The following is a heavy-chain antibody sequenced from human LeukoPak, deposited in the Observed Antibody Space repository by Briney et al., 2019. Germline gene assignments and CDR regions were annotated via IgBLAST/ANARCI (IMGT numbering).Heavy chain of an antibody. J-gene: IGHJ6*04. D-gene: IGHD5-18*01. CDR2: INPNSGGT. V-gene: IGHV1-2*02. CDR1: GYTFTGYY. CDR3: ARASDVDPARVPGWRYGMDV. Sequence: ASVKVSCKASGYTFTGYYMHWVRQAPGQGLEWMGWINPNSGGTNYAQKFQGRVTMTRDTSISTAYMELSRLRSDDTAVYYCARASDVDPARVPGWRYGMDVGAKGTTATVSP.